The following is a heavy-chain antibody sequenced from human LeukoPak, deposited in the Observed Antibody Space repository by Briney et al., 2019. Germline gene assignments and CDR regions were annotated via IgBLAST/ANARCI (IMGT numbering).Heavy chain of an antibody. CDR3: ARGGSTGTPTGWYFDL. J-gene: IGHJ2*01. V-gene: IGHV4-31*03. D-gene: IGHD1-1*01. Sequence: PSETLSLTCTVSGGSISSGGYYWSWIRQHPGTGLEWIGYIYYSGSTYYNPSLKSRVTISVDTSKNQFSLKLSSVTAADTAVYYCARGGSTGTPTGWYFDLWGRGTLVTVSS. CDR2: IYYSGST. CDR1: GGSISSGGYY.